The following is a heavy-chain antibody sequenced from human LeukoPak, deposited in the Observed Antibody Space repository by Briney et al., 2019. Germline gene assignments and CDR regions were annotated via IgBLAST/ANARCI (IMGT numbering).Heavy chain of an antibody. J-gene: IGHJ6*04. V-gene: IGHV1-18*04. CDR2: ISAYNGNT. Sequence: ASVKVSCKASGYAFSAYYMHWVRQAPGQGLEWMGWISAYNGNTNYAQKLQGRVTMTTDTSTSTAYMELRSLRSDDTAVYYCARAWYGSAMDVWGKGTTVTISS. D-gene: IGHD3-10*01. CDR3: ARAWYGSAMDV. CDR1: GYAFSAYY.